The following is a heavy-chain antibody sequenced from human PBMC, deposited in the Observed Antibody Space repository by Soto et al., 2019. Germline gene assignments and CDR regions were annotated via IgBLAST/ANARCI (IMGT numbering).Heavy chain of an antibody. J-gene: IGHJ4*02. V-gene: IGHV3-49*03. CDR1: GFTFGDYA. D-gene: IGHD5-18*01. Sequence: GGSLRLSCTASGFTFGDYAMSWFRQAPGKGLEWVGFIRSKAYGGTTEYAASVKGRFTISRDDSKSIAYLQMNSLKTEDTAVYYCTRVVSQLWPKGYYFDYWGQGTLVTVSS. CDR2: IRSKAYGGTT. CDR3: TRVVSQLWPKGYYFDY.